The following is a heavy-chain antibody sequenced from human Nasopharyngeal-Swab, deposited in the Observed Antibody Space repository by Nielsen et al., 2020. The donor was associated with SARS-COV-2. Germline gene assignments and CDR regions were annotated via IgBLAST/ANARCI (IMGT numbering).Heavy chain of an antibody. CDR2: INSDGSST. CDR1: GFTFSNFA. J-gene: IGHJ4*02. Sequence: GESLKISCAASGFTFSNFAMSWVRQAPGKGLVWVSRINSDGSSTSYADSVKGRFTISRDNAKNTLYLQMNSLRAEDTAMYYCARGAEGFDYWGQGTLVTVSS. CDR3: ARGAEGFDY. D-gene: IGHD1-14*01. V-gene: IGHV3-74*01.